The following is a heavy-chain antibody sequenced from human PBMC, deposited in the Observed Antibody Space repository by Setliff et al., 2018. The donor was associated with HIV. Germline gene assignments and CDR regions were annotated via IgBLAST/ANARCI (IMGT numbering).Heavy chain of an antibody. D-gene: IGHD3-22*01. Sequence: GASVKVSCKASGGTFSSYAISWVRQAPGQGLEWMGGIIPIFGTTHYAQQFQGRVTVTADESTSTAYMQLSSLRSDDTAVYYCARGRNYDSSGYGDYYYYMDVWGKGTTVTVSS. V-gene: IGHV1-69*13. CDR1: GGTFSSYA. J-gene: IGHJ6*03. CDR2: IIPIFGTT. CDR3: ARGRNYDSSGYGDYYYYMDV.